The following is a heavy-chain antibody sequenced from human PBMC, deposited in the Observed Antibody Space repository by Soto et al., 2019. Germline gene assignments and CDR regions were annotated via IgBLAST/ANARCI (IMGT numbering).Heavy chain of an antibody. D-gene: IGHD6-19*01. CDR3: ARDREGGWRVISHYFDY. CDR2: ISYDGSNK. V-gene: IGHV3-30-3*01. CDR1: GFTVSSYA. J-gene: IGHJ4*02. Sequence: QVQLVESGGGVVQPGRSLRLSCAASGFTVSSYAMHWVRQAPGKGLEWVAVISYDGSNKYYADSVKGRFTISRDNSKNXLYLQMNSLRAEDTAVYYCARDREGGWRVISHYFDYWGQGTLVTVSS.